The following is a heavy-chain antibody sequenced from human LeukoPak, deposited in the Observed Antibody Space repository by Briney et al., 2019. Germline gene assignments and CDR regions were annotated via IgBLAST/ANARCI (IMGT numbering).Heavy chain of an antibody. Sequence: PGGSLRLSCAASGFTFSNYWMHWVRQAPGKGLEWVGFIRSKAYGGTTEYAASVKGRFTISRDDSKSIAYLQMNSLKTEDTAVYYCTREAYATGYWGQGTLVTVSS. CDR3: TREAYATGY. CDR2: IRSKAYGGTT. D-gene: IGHD2-8*01. J-gene: IGHJ4*02. CDR1: GFTFSNYW. V-gene: IGHV3-49*04.